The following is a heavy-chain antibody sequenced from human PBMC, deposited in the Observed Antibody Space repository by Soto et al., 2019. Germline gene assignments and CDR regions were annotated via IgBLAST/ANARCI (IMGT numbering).Heavy chain of an antibody. CDR3: ARSDGRY. CDR2: IYHSGST. CDR1: GDSISSGGYS. Sequence: PSETLSLTCTVSGDSISSGGYSWSWIRQPPGKGLEWIGYIYHSGSTYYNPSLKSRVTISVDTSKNQFSLKLSSVTAADTAVYYCARSDGRYWGKGTLVTVSS. J-gene: IGHJ4*02. V-gene: IGHV4-30-2*02.